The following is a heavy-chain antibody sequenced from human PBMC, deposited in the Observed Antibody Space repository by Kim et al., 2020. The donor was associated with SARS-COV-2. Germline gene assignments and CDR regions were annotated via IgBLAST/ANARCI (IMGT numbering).Heavy chain of an antibody. CDR2: T. J-gene: IGHJ6*03. CDR3: AKARDYFYYMDV. Sequence: TRYAQKCQGRVTMTRDTSISTAYMEMSSLRLDDTAVYYCAKARDYFYYMDVWGQGTTVSVSS. D-gene: IGHD5-12*01. V-gene: IGHV1-2*02.